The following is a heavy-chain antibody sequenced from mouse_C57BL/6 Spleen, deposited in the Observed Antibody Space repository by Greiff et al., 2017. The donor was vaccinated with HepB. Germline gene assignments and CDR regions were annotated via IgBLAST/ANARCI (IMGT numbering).Heavy chain of an antibody. CDR1: GFTFSSYA. CDR3: ARSGLRPGYWYFDV. Sequence: EVMLVESGGGLVKPGGSLKLSCAASGFTFSSYAMSWVRQTPEKRLEWVATISDGGSYTYYPDNVKGRFTISRDNAKNNLYLQMSHLKSEDTAMYYCARSGLRPGYWYFDVWGTRTTVTVSS. V-gene: IGHV5-4*03. CDR2: ISDGGSYT. D-gene: IGHD2-4*01. J-gene: IGHJ1*03.